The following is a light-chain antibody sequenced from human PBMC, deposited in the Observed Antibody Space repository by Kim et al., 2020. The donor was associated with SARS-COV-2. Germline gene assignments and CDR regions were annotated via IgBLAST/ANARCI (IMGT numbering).Light chain of an antibody. CDR3: VLYMGSGTWV. J-gene: IGLJ3*02. CDR2: STN. V-gene: IGLV8-61*01. CDR1: SGSVSTSYY. Sequence: GGTVTLTCGLGSGSVSTSYYPSWYQQTPGQAPRTLIYSTNTRSSGVPDRFSGSILGNKAALTITGAQADDESDYYCVLYMGSGTWVFGGGTKLTVL.